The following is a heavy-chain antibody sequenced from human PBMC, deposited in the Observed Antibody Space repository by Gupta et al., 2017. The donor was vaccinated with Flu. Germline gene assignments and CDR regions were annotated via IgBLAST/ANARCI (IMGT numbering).Heavy chain of an antibody. V-gene: IGHV3-74*01. Sequence: EVMLVESGVGPGEPGGSLRLSSAALGSRFSRYWINWVRQVPGKGLVWVSRTSGDGRTTYADSVRGRFIISRDDAGETVYLQMSSLRVEDTAVYFCAREANCDGGCYHFDFWGRGVLVTVSS. D-gene: IGHD2-2*01. CDR2: TSGDGRT. CDR1: GSRFSRYW. CDR3: AREANCDGGCYHFDF. J-gene: IGHJ4*02.